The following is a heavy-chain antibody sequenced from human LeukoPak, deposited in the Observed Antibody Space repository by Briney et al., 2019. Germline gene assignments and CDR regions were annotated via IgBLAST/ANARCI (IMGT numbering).Heavy chain of an antibody. CDR1: GYTFTGYY. Sequence: ASVKVSCKASGYTFTGYYMHWVRQAPGQGLEWMGWINPNSGGTNYAQKFQGRVTMTRDTSISTAYMELSRLRSDDTAVYYCARDQSGDYYYMDVWGKGTTVTVSS. J-gene: IGHJ6*03. CDR2: INPNSGGT. CDR3: ARDQSGDYYYMDV. V-gene: IGHV1-2*02.